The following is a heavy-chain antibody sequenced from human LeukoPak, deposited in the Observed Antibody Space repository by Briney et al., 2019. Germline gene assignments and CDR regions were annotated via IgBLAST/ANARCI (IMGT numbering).Heavy chain of an antibody. CDR3: ARYSGPSNWFDP. Sequence: SETLSLTCTVSGGSISNYYWSWIRQPPGKGLGWIGYIYYSGSANYNPTLKSRVTISVANAKIQFSLKLTSVTAADTAVYYCARYSGPSNWFDPWGQGTLVTVSS. V-gene: IGHV4-59*01. J-gene: IGHJ5*02. CDR1: GGSISNYY. CDR2: IYYSGSA. D-gene: IGHD1-26*01.